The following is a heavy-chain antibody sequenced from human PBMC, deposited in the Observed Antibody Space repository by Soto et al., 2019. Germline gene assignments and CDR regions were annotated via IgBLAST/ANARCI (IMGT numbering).Heavy chain of an antibody. V-gene: IGHV1-18*01. CDR1: GYTFTSYG. CDR2: ISAYNGNT. CDR3: ARCWVLWFGELDVRYGMDV. J-gene: IGHJ6*02. D-gene: IGHD3-10*01. Sequence: QVQLVQSGAEVKKPGASVKVSCKASGYTFTSYGISWVRQAPGQGLEWMGWISAYNGNTNYAQKLQGRVTMTTDTATRTAYMELRSLRSDDTAVYYCARCWVLWFGELDVRYGMDVWGQGTTVTVSS.